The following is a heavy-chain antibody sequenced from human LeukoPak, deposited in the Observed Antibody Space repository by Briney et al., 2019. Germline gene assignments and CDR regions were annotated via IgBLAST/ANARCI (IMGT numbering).Heavy chain of an antibody. CDR3: AKDRDYEFDY. CDR1: GFTFSSYG. CDR2: IRYDGSNK. J-gene: IGHJ4*02. V-gene: IGHV3-30*02. D-gene: IGHD4-17*01. Sequence: GGSLRLSCAASGFTFSSYGMHWVRQAPGKGLEWVAFIRYDGSNKYYADSVKGRFTISRDNSKNTLYLQMSSLRAEDTAVYYCAKDRDYEFDYWGQGTLVTVSS.